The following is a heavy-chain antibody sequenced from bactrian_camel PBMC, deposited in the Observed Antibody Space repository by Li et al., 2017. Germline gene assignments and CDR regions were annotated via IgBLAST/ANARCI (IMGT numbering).Heavy chain of an antibody. Sequence: HVQLVESGGGSVEPGGSLRLSCTGSGYSYRTYSMAWFRQVPGKEREEEREGVAAIDSDGRTDYVASVKGRFTISRDNAKNTLYLQMNSLKPEDTAMYYCAARELVAGTGRWAWCPALRPAYNYWGQGTQVTVS. CDR3: AARELVAGTGRWAWCPALRPAYNY. CDR2: IDSDGRT. V-gene: IGHV3S9*01. CDR1: GYSYRTYS. J-gene: IGHJ4*01. D-gene: IGHD7*01.